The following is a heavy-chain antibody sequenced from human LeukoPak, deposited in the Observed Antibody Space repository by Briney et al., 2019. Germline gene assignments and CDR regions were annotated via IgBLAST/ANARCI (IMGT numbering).Heavy chain of an antibody. D-gene: IGHD2-8*01. CDR2: INNDGSST. Sequence: GGSLRLSCAASGFTFSSYWMHWVRQVPGKGLVWVSHINNDGSSTSYADSVKGRFTISRDNAKNTLYLQMNSLRDEDTAVYYCARVRGGDTKDFDYWGQGTLVTVSS. J-gene: IGHJ4*02. CDR1: GFTFSSYW. V-gene: IGHV3-74*01. CDR3: ARVRGGDTKDFDY.